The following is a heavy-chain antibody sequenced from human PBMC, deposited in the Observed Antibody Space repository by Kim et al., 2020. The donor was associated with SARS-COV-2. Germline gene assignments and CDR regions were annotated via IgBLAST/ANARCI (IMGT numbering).Heavy chain of an antibody. CDR2: KT. D-gene: IGHD6-19*01. CDR3: AREAVAGSFDY. Sequence: KTSNSPKFTGRVSIPRDTSATTAYMELSGLVSEDTAVYYCAREAVAGSFDYWGQGTLVTVSS. J-gene: IGHJ4*02. V-gene: IGHV1-3*01.